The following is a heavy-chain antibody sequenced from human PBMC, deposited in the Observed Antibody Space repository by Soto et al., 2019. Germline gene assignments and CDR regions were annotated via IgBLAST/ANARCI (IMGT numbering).Heavy chain of an antibody. CDR1: GFTFTSYG. J-gene: IGHJ4*02. V-gene: IGHV3-23*01. D-gene: IGHD3-9*01. CDR2: IRGDGGQT. Sequence: PGGSLRLSCTASGFTFTSYGMGWVRQAPGKGLQWVSTIRGDGGQTHYTDSVKGRFSISRDNSKNTVYLQMDSLRAEDTAMYFCARDVGLDSADFFAYWGQGTQVTVSS. CDR3: ARDVGLDSADFFAY.